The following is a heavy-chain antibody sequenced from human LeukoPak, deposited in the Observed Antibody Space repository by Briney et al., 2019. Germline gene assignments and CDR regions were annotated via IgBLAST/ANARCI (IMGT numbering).Heavy chain of an antibody. CDR3: AREYYDSRTFDY. Sequence: GGSLRLSCAASGFTFSSYGMHWVRQAPGKGLVWVSRINSDGSSTSYADSVKGRFTISRDNAKNTLYLQMNSLRAEDTAVYYCAREYYDSRTFDYWGQGTLVTVSS. CDR1: GFTFSSYG. V-gene: IGHV3-74*01. D-gene: IGHD3-22*01. J-gene: IGHJ4*02. CDR2: INSDGSST.